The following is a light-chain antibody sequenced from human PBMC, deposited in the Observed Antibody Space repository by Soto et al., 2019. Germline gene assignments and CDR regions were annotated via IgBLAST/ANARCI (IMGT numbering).Light chain of an antibody. V-gene: IGKV1-39*01. CDR1: QNINNY. Sequence: EIQMTQSTSSLSASVGDRVTITCRASQNINNYLNWYQQKPGKAPEVLIYAASSLQSGVPSRFSGSGAGTDFTLTISSLQPEDFATYYCQQSYNPPVHSFGQGTKLEIK. CDR3: QQSYNPPVHS. CDR2: AAS. J-gene: IGKJ2*03.